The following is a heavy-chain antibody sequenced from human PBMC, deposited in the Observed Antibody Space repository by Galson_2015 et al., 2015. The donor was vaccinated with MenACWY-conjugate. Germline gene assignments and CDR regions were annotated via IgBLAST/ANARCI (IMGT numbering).Heavy chain of an antibody. CDR1: GYPFTGYA. CDR3: ARGRRITIFGEIAYPGFIDH. CDR2: IHVGSSKT. D-gene: IGHD3-3*01. Sequence: SVKVSCKASGYPFTGYAVHWVRQAPGQRLEWMGWIHVGSSKTGYSLKFQGRVTLTRDTSATTVYMELSSLRSEDTAVYYCARGRRITIFGEIAYPGFIDHWGQGTLVTVSS. J-gene: IGHJ4*02. V-gene: IGHV1-3*01.